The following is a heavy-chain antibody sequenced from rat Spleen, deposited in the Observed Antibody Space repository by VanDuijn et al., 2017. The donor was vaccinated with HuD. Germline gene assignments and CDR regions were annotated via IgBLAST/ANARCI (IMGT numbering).Heavy chain of an antibody. V-gene: IGHV3-1*01. J-gene: IGHJ2*01. CDR2: ISYSGST. CDR3: ARYRDSYGHVGIFDN. CDR1: GYSITSNY. D-gene: IGHD1-12*01. Sequence: EVQLQESGPALVKPSQSLSLTCSVTGYSITSNYWGWIRKFPGDKMEWMGYISYSGSTGFNPSLRSRISITRDTSKNQFFLQLNSLTSEDTATYYCARYRDSYGHVGIFDNWGQGVMVTVSS.